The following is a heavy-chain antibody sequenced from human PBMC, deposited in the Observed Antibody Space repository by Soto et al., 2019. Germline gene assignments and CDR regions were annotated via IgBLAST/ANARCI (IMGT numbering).Heavy chain of an antibody. J-gene: IGHJ4*02. Sequence: QITLKESGPTLVKPTQTLTLTCTFPGFSLSTRGVGVGWIRQPPGKALEWLALIYWDDDEGYSPSLKSRLTLSKDTSKDEVFLTTTHTDTVDTATYYCSHRPRGYSYHFHYSRQGPRVTVSS. D-gene: IGHD5-18*01. CDR2: IYWDDDE. CDR1: GFSLSTRGVG. V-gene: IGHV2-5*02. CDR3: SHRPRGYSYHFHY.